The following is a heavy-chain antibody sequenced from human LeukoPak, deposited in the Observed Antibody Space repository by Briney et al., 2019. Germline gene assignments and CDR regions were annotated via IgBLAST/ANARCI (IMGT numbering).Heavy chain of an antibody. D-gene: IGHD3-22*01. J-gene: IGHJ4*02. CDR2: ISGSGGST. Sequence: GGSLRLSCAASGFTFSSYGKSWVRQAPGKGLEWVSTISGSGGSTYYADSVKGRFTISRDNSKNTLYLQMNSLRAEDTAVYYCAKWRRGYYDGSGTDDFDYWGQGTLVTVSS. CDR3: AKWRRGYYDGSGTDDFDY. V-gene: IGHV3-23*01. CDR1: GFTFSSYG.